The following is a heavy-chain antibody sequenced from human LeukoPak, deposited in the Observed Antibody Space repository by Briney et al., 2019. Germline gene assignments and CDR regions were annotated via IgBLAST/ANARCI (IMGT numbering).Heavy chain of an antibody. CDR3: AKRAPGGPTEVKGNGLTPYDSSGYYHNWFDP. CDR2: ISGSGGST. V-gene: IGHV3-23*01. CDR1: GFTFSSYA. D-gene: IGHD3-22*01. Sequence: GGSLRLSCAASGFTFSSYAMSWVRQAPGKGLEWVSAISGSGGSTYYADSVKGRFTISRDNSKNTLYLQMNSLRAEDTAVYYCAKRAPGGPTEVKGNGLTPYDSSGYYHNWFDPWGQGTLVTVSS. J-gene: IGHJ5*02.